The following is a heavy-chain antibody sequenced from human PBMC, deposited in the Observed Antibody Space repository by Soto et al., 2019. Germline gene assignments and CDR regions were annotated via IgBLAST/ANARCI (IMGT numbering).Heavy chain of an antibody. J-gene: IGHJ3*02. Sequence: PGESLKISCKGSGFSFTSYCIAWVRQMPGKGLEWMGIIYPGDSDIRTSPSFQGQVIVSADKSISTAYLQWSSLKASDTAMYYCARPVAASVLGAYDIWGQGTMVTVSS. CDR2: IYPGDSDI. V-gene: IGHV5-51*01. CDR3: ARPVAASVLGAYDI. CDR1: GFSFTSYC. D-gene: IGHD6-19*01.